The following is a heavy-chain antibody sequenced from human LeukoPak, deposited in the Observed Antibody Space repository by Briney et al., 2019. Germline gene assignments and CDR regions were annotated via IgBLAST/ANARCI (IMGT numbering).Heavy chain of an antibody. V-gene: IGHV1-46*01. CDR2: INPSGGST. Sequence: ASGYTFTSYYMHWVGQAPGQGLEWMGIINPSGGSTTYAQKFQGRVTMTRDTSTSTVYMELSSLRSEDTAVYYCASSYDSSGYSLDYWGQGTLVTVSS. CDR1: GYTFTSYY. J-gene: IGHJ4*02. D-gene: IGHD3-22*01. CDR3: ASSYDSSGYSLDY.